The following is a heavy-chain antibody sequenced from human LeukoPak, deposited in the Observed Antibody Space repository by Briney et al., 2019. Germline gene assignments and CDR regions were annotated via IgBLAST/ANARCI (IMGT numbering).Heavy chain of an antibody. V-gene: IGHV3-74*01. CDR2: INSDGSST. Sequence: GGSLRLSCAASGFTFSNYWMHWVRQAPGKGLVWVSCINSDGSSTTYADSVKGRFTISRDSAKNTLYLQMNSLRAEDTAVYYCASGYYMDVWGKGTTVTVSS. CDR1: GFTFSNYW. J-gene: IGHJ6*03. CDR3: ASGYYMDV.